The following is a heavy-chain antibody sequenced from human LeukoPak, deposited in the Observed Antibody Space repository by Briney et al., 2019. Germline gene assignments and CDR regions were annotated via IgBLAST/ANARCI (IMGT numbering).Heavy chain of an antibody. CDR1: GFTFSSYS. CDR3: ARDLRARLYYYMDV. J-gene: IGHJ6*03. CDR2: ISSSSSYI. V-gene: IGHV3-21*01. Sequence: GSLRLSCAASGFTFSSYSMNWVRQAPGKGLEWVSSISSSSSYIYYADSVKGRFTISRDNAKNSLYLQMNSLRAEDTAVYYCARDLRARLYYYMDVWGKGTTVTISS.